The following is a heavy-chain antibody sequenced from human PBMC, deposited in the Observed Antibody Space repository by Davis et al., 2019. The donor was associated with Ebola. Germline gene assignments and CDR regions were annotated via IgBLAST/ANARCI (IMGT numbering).Heavy chain of an antibody. J-gene: IGHJ4*02. CDR3: VSLLH. CDR2: ISYSGATI. CDR1: GFTFSDNY. V-gene: IGHV3-11*01. Sequence: GESLKTSCAASGFTFSDNYMTWIRQAPGKGLEWVAYISYSGATIYYADSVKGRFTISRDNAKNSLHLQMNSLRVEDTAMYYCVSLLHWGQGARVTVSS.